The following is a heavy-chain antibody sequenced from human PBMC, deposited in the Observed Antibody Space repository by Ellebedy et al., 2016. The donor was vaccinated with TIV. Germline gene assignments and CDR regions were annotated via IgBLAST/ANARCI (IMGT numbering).Heavy chain of an antibody. Sequence: GESLKISCAASGFTVSNNYISWVRQAPGKGLEWVSVIYSGGSTYYADSVKGRFTISRDNSKNTVYLQMDSLRAEDTAIYYCTDDPWGVGPAFDIWGLGTMVTVSS. CDR1: GFTVSNNY. V-gene: IGHV3-53*01. D-gene: IGHD1-1*01. J-gene: IGHJ3*02. CDR2: IYSGGST. CDR3: TDDPWGVGPAFDI.